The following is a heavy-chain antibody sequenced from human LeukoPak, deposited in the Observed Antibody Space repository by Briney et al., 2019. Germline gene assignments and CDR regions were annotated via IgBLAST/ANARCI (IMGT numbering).Heavy chain of an antibody. Sequence: GGSLRLSCAASGFTFSSYWMSWVRHAPGKGLVWVSRINSDGTYTTSADSVKGRFTISRDNAKNTLYLQMNSLRAEDTAVYYCARGSGWLLLPPFDYWGQGTLVTVSS. D-gene: IGHD3-22*01. CDR1: GFTFSSYW. CDR2: INSDGTYT. J-gene: IGHJ4*02. V-gene: IGHV3-74*01. CDR3: ARGSGWLLLPPFDY.